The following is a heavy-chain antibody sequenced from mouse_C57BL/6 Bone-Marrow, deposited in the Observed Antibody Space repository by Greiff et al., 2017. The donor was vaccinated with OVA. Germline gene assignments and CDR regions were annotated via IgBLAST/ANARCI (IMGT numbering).Heavy chain of an antibody. CDR2: IHPNSGST. V-gene: IGHV1-64*01. CDR1: GYTFTSYW. J-gene: IGHJ2*01. D-gene: IGHD1-1*02. CDR3: ARERLWCNYFDY. Sequence: QVHVKQPGAELVKPGASVKLSCKASGYTFTSYWMHWVKQRPGQGLEWIGLIHPNSGSTNYNEKFKSKATLTVDKSSSTAYMQLSSLTSEDSAVYYCARERLWCNYFDYWGQGTTLTVSS.